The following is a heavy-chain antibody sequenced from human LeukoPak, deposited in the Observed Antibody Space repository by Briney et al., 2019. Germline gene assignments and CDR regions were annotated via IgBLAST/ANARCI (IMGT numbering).Heavy chain of an antibody. CDR3: ARVVPAATYFDY. CDR2: IYTSGST. Sequence: PSETLSLTCAVYGGSFSGYYWSWIRQPPGKGLEWIGRIYTSGSTNYNPSLKSRVTISVDTSKNQFSLKLSSVTAADTAVYYCARVVPAATYFDYWGQGTLATVSS. CDR1: GGSFSGYY. V-gene: IGHV4-59*10. D-gene: IGHD2-2*01. J-gene: IGHJ4*02.